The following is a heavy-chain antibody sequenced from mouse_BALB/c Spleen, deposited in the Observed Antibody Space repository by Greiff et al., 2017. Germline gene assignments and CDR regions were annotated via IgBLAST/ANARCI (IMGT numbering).Heavy chain of an antibody. CDR3: AREGTLRYYFDY. D-gene: IGHD1-2*01. V-gene: IGHV3-2*02. Sequence: EVKLMESGPGLVKPSQSLSLTCTVTGYSITSDYAWNWIRQFPGNKLEWMGYISYSGSTSYNPSLKSRISITRDTSKNQFFLQLNSVTTEDTATYYCAREGTLRYYFDYWGQGTTLTVSS. CDR2: ISYSGST. J-gene: IGHJ2*01. CDR1: GYSITSDYA.